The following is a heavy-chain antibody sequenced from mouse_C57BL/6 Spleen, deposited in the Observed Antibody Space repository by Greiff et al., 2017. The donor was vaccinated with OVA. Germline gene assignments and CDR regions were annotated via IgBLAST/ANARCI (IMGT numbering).Heavy chain of an antibody. Sequence: VQLKQSVAELVRPGASVKLSCTASGFNIRNTYMHWVKQRPEQGLEWIGRIDPANGNTKYAPKFQGKATITADTSSNTAYLQLSSLTSEDTAIYYCARGRVYYGNYPYFDYWGQGTTLTVSS. J-gene: IGHJ2*01. CDR2: IDPANGNT. CDR3: ARGRVYYGNYPYFDY. V-gene: IGHV14-3*01. D-gene: IGHD2-1*01. CDR1: GFNIRNTY.